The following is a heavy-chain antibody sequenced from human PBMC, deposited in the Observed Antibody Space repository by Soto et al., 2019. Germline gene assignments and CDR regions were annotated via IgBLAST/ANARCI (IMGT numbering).Heavy chain of an antibody. J-gene: IGHJ4*01. CDR1: GFTLRTYT. V-gene: IGHV3-21*06. Sequence: GLSCAASGFTLRTYTMNWVRQAPGKGLEWVSSISISSSDRYYADSVRGRFTISRDNAKNALYLQMNSLRADDTAVYFCVRGMNPLFGGQGTLVTVSS. CDR3: VRGMNPLF. CDR2: ISISSSDR.